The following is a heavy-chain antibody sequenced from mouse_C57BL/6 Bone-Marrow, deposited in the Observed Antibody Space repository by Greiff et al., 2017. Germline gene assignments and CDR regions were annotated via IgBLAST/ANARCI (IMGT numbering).Heavy chain of an antibody. Sequence: QVQLQQSGAELARPGASVKLSCKASGYTFTSYGISWVKQRTGQGLEWIGEIYPRSGNTYYNEKFKGKATLTADKSSSTAYMELRSLTSEDSAVYFCARYYYGSSPFAYWGQGTLVTVSA. CDR2: IYPRSGNT. CDR1: GYTFTSYG. V-gene: IGHV1-81*01. J-gene: IGHJ3*01. D-gene: IGHD1-1*01. CDR3: ARYYYGSSPFAY.